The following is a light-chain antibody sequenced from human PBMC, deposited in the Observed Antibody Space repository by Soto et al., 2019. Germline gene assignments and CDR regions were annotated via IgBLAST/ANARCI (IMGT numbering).Light chain of an antibody. CDR3: QQYGSSPIT. Sequence: EIVLTQSPDTLSLSPGERATLSCRASQSVSSSYLAWYQQRPGQAPRLLIYVASNRATGTPDRFSGSGSGTDFTLTISRLEPEDFAVYYCQQYGSSPITFGQGTRLEIK. V-gene: IGKV3-20*01. CDR2: VAS. CDR1: QSVSSSY. J-gene: IGKJ5*01.